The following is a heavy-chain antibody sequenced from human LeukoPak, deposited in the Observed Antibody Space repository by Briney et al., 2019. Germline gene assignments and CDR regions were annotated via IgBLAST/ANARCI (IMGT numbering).Heavy chain of an antibody. CDR3: AREMATIHWGY. V-gene: IGHV1-2*02. D-gene: IGHD5-24*01. CDR1: GYTFTSYG. CDR2: INPNSGGT. Sequence: ASVKVSCKASGYTFTSYGISWVRQAPGQGLEWMGWINPNSGGTNYAQKFQGRVTMTRDTSISTAYMELSRLRSDDTAVYYCAREMATIHWGYWGQGTLVTVSS. J-gene: IGHJ4*02.